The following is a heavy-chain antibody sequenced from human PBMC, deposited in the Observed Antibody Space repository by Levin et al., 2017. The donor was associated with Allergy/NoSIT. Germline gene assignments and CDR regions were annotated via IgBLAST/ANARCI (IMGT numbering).Heavy chain of an antibody. D-gene: IGHD6-19*01. V-gene: IGHV3-23*01. J-gene: IGHJ5*02. CDR3: AKDYSSGWYGLYWFDP. Sequence: GGSLRLSCAASGFTFSSYAMSWVRQAPGKGLEWVSAISGSGGSTYYADSVKGRFTISRDNSKNTLYLQMNSLRAEDTAVYCCAKDYSSGWYGLYWFDPWGQGTLVTVSS. CDR2: ISGSGGST. CDR1: GFTFSSYA.